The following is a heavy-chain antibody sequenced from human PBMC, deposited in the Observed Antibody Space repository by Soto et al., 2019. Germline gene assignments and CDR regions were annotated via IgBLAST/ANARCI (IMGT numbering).Heavy chain of an antibody. CDR1: GFTVKNYQ. CDR3: ARDQSTKGYYGLDV. V-gene: IGHV3-53*01. Sequence: GGSLRLSCAASGFTVKNYQMNWVRQAPGKGLEWVSVIYSGGVTYYPDSVKGRFTTIRDTSKNTVYLQMNSLRADDTAMYYCARDQSTKGYYGLDVWGQGTTVTVSS. CDR2: IYSGGVT. J-gene: IGHJ6*02.